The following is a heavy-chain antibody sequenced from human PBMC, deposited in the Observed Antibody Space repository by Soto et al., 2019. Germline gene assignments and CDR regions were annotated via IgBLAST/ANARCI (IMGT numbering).Heavy chain of an antibody. CDR3: ARGGVALGLDY. J-gene: IGHJ4*02. CDR1: GFIFSNYA. CDR2: VAKDGSVT. V-gene: IGHV3-23*05. Sequence: PGGSLRLSCAASGFIFSNYAVSWVRQAPGKGLEWVSAVAKDGSVTFYADSVKGRFTISRDNSKGTLFLQMNSLRVEETALYYCARGGVALGLDYWGQGALVTVSS. D-gene: IGHD3-16*01.